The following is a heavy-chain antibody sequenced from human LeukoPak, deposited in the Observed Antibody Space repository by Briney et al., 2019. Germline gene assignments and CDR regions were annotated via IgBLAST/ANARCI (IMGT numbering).Heavy chain of an antibody. CDR2: IYYSGSN. V-gene: IGHV4-59*01. CDR1: GGSISSYY. J-gene: IGHJ3*02. CDR3: ARAYSSSWYPKSDAFDI. D-gene: IGHD6-13*01. Sequence: SETLSLTCTVSGGSISSYYWSWIRQPPGKGLEWIGYIYYSGSNNYNPSLKSRVTISVDTSKNQFSLKLSSVTAADTAVYYCARAYSSSWYPKSDAFDIWGQGTMVTVSS.